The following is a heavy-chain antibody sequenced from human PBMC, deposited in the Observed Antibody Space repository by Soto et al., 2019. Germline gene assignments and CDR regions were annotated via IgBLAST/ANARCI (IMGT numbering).Heavy chain of an antibody. J-gene: IGHJ5*02. CDR3: ARLHVGRVGWFDP. D-gene: IGHD3-10*02. V-gene: IGHV5-51*01. CDR2: IYPNDSDT. CDR1: GYSFTSNW. Sequence: GESLKISCKGSGYSFTSNWIGWVRQMPGKGLEWMGIIYPNDSDTRYSPSFQGQVTISADKSVSTAYLQWSSLKASDTAMYYCARLHVGRVGWFDPWGQGTLVTVSS.